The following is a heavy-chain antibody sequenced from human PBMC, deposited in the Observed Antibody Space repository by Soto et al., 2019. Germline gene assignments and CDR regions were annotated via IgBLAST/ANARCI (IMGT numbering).Heavy chain of an antibody. J-gene: IGHJ4*02. D-gene: IGHD1-26*01. Sequence: TPSLTCTVSGGSISSSNYYWAWIRQPPGKGLEWIGNIYYTEGTYYNPSLKSRVTISVDTSENQVSLKLFSVTAADTALYYCVSAAKWELLFDYWGQGIQVTVSS. CDR1: GGSISSSNYY. CDR3: VSAAKWELLFDY. V-gene: IGHV4-39*01. CDR2: IYYTEGT.